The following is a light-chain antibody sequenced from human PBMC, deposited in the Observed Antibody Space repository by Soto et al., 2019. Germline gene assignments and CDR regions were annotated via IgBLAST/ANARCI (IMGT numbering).Light chain of an antibody. Sequence: EVVLAQSPDTLSLSPGERATLSCRASQSLSSNSLAWYQQKPGQAPRLLVSGASSRAAGIADRFSGSGSGAGFTLTISRLEPEDFAVYYCQQDDVSPLTFGGGTTVEI. CDR1: QSLSSNS. J-gene: IGKJ4*01. CDR3: QQDDVSPLT. V-gene: IGKV3-20*01. CDR2: GAS.